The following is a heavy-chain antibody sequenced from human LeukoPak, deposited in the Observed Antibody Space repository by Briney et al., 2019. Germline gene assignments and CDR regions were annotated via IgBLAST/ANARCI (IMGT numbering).Heavy chain of an antibody. CDR1: GFSFSTFG. CDR2: ISYTGSSK. CDR3: AKAGYGGGSTTTYGDS. Sequence: GGSLRLSCAVSGFSFSTFGIHWVRQAPGKGLEWLAIISYTGSSKYYADSVQGRFTISRDNSKNTLYLQMDSLRAEDTGVYYCAKAGYGGGSTTTYGDSWGQGTLVTVSS. J-gene: IGHJ4*02. D-gene: IGHD2-15*01. V-gene: IGHV3-30*18.